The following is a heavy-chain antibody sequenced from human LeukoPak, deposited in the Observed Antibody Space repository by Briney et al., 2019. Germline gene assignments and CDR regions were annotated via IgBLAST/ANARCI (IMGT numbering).Heavy chain of an antibody. CDR3: AKSRDIVVVPAATDYYGMDV. CDR2: ISGSGGST. D-gene: IGHD2-2*01. J-gene: IGHJ6*02. V-gene: IGHV3-23*01. Sequence: PGGSLRLSCAASGHTFSSDAMSWVRQAPGKRLEWVSAISGSGGSTYYADSVKGRFTISRDNSKNTLYLQMNSLRAEDTAVYYCAKSRDIVVVPAATDYYGMDVWGQGTTVTVSS. CDR1: GHTFSSDA.